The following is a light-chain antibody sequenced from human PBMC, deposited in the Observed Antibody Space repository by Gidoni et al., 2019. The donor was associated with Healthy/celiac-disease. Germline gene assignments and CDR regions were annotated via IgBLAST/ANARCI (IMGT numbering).Light chain of an antibody. V-gene: IGLV2-14*03. CDR3: SSYTSSSTLWV. CDR2: DVS. Sequence: QSALTQPASVSGSPGQSITISCPGTSSDVGGYNYASWYQQHPGKAPKLMIYDVSNRPSGVSNRFSGSKSGNTASLTISGLQAEDEADYYCSSYTSSSTLWVFGGGTKLTVL. CDR1: SSDVGGYNY. J-gene: IGLJ3*02.